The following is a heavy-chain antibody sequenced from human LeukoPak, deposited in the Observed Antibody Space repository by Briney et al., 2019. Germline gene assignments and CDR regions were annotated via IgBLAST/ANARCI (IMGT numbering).Heavy chain of an antibody. Sequence: GASVKVSCKASGYTFTGYYMHWVRQAPGQGLEWMGWINPNSGGTNYAQKFQSRVTMTRDTSISTAYMELSRLRSDDTAVYYCARVRKRWLQLWEYYFDYWGQGTLVTVSS. J-gene: IGHJ4*02. D-gene: IGHD5-24*01. CDR2: INPNSGGT. CDR3: ARVRKRWLQLWEYYFDY. V-gene: IGHV1-2*02. CDR1: GYTFTGYY.